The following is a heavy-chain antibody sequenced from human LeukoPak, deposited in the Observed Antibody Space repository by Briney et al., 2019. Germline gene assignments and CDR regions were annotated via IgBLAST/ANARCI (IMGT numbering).Heavy chain of an antibody. V-gene: IGHV4-61*02. CDR2: IHTSGSP. Sequence: PSETLSLTCAVSGGSISSGNYYWSWIRQPAGKGLEWTVRIHTSGSPNYNPSLQSRVTISVYTSKNQFSLKLSCVTAADTAVYYCARLPSNTVGGWYFDLWGRGTLVTVSS. J-gene: IGHJ2*01. CDR1: GGSISSGNYY. D-gene: IGHD3-16*01. CDR3: ARLPSNTVGGWYFDL.